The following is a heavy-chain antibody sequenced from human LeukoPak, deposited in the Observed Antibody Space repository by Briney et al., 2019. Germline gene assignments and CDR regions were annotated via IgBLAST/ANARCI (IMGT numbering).Heavy chain of an antibody. V-gene: IGHV4-59*01. CDR2: IYYSGST. Sequence: PSETLSLTCTVSGGSISSYYWSWIRRPPGKGLEWIGYIYYSGSTNYNPSLKSRVTISVDTSKNQFSLKLSSVTAADTAVYYCARGRKYSSFDYWGQGTLVTVSS. CDR3: ARGRKYSSFDY. D-gene: IGHD6-6*01. J-gene: IGHJ4*02. CDR1: GGSISSYY.